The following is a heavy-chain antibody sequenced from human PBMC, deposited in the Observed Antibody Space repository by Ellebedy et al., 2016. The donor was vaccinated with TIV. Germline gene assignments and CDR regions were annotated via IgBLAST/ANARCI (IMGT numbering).Heavy chain of an antibody. Sequence: GESLKISXAASGFIFSDYYMSWIRQAPGQGLEWVSYLGYYGENIHYADSVKGRFTISRDNSKNTLYLQMNSLTVEDTATYYCVRSAAGTSYFDYWGQGALVTVS. CDR3: VRSAAGTSYFDY. D-gene: IGHD6-13*01. CDR2: LGYYGENI. CDR1: GFIFSDYY. V-gene: IGHV3-11*04. J-gene: IGHJ4*02.